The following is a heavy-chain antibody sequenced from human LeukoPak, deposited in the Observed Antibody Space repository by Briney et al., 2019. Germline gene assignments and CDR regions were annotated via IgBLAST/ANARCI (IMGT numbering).Heavy chain of an antibody. J-gene: IGHJ4*02. CDR1: GFTFSSYS. Sequence: GGSLRLSCAASGFTFSSYSMNWVRQAPGKGLEWVSSISSSSSYIYYADSVKGRFTISRDNAKNSLYLQMDSLRAEDTAVYYCARDRKKGQLTDWGQGTLVTVSS. D-gene: IGHD6-13*01. CDR2: ISSSSSYI. V-gene: IGHV3-21*01. CDR3: ARDRKKGQLTD.